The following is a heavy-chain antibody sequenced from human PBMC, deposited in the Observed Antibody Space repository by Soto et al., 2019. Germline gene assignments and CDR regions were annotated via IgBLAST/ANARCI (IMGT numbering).Heavy chain of an antibody. CDR2: ISYDGRET. D-gene: IGHD2-21*02. Sequence: TGGSLRLSCAASGFTFSAYAFHWVRQAPGKGLEWLSVISYDGRETHYADSVEGRFIISRDSSKETAYPQMNSLRGDDTAVYFCATDQVAVTGSFIDSWGQGTMVTVSS. J-gene: IGHJ4*02. CDR1: GFTFSAYA. V-gene: IGHV3-30-3*01. CDR3: ATDQVAVTGSFIDS.